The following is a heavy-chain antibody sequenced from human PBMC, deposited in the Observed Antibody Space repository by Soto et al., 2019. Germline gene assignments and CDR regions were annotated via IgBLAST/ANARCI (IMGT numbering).Heavy chain of an antibody. CDR2: IYYSGSI. CDR3: ARVTPIAFGNWFDP. CDR1: GGSISSYY. V-gene: IGHV4-59*01. J-gene: IGHJ5*02. Sequence: QVQLQESGPGLLKPSETLSLTCTVSGGSISSYYWSWIRQPPGKGLEWIGYIYYSGSINYNPSLKSRVTISVDTSKNQFSLKLSSVTAADTAVYYCARVTPIAFGNWFDPWGQGTLVTVSS. D-gene: IGHD3-3*02.